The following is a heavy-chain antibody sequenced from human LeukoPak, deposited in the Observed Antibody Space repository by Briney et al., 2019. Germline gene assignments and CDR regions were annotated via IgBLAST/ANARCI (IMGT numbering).Heavy chain of an antibody. CDR2: IYHSGDT. D-gene: IGHD3-22*01. CDR3: ARLSYYYVTNGYCYFDY. V-gene: IGHV4-38-2*02. J-gene: IGHJ4*02. Sequence: SETLSLTCTVSGYSISSGRYWGWIRQPPGKGLEWIGSIYHSGDTYYNPSLKSRVTISVDTSKNQFSLNLSSVTAADTAVYYCARLSYYYVTNGYCYFDYWGQGTLVTVSS. CDR1: GYSISSGRY.